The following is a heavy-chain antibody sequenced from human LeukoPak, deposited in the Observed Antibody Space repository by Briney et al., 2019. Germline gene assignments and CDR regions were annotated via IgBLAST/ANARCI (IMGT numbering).Heavy chain of an antibody. CDR3: AKEVLVVIESYSDS. D-gene: IGHD3-22*01. CDR1: GYTFSNYA. CDR2: ITGSGQTA. Sequence: GGSLRLSCAASGYTFSNYAMTWVRQAPGKGLEWVSSITGSGQTAYYADSVKGRFTASRDNSKNTLFLQMSSLRAEDTAIYYCAKEVLVVIESYSDSWGQGTLVTVSS. J-gene: IGHJ4*02. V-gene: IGHV3-23*01.